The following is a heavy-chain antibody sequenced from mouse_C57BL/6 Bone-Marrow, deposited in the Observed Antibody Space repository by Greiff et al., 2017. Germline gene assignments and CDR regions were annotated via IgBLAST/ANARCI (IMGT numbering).Heavy chain of an antibody. CDR1: GFTFSNYW. J-gene: IGHJ1*03. V-gene: IGHV6-3*01. CDR3: TAYYSNYWYFDV. CDR2: IRLKSDNYAT. D-gene: IGHD2-5*01. Sequence: EVKLVESGGGLVQPGGSMKLSCVASGFTFSNYWMNWVRQSPEKGLEWVAQIRLKSDNYATHYAESVKGRFTISRDDSKSSVYLQMNNLRAEDTGIYYCTAYYSNYWYFDVWGTGTTVTVSS.